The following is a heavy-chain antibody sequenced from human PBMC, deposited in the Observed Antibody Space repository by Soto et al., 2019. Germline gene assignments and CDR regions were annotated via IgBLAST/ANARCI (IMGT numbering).Heavy chain of an antibody. J-gene: IGHJ6*03. CDR3: AKDPGLFDPTRDYYMDV. D-gene: IGHD2-15*01. CDR2: ISYDGSNK. V-gene: IGHV3-30*18. Sequence: GGSLRLSCAASGFTFSSYGMHWVRQAPGKGLEWVAVISYDGSNKYYADSVKGRFTISRDNSKNTLYLQMNSLRAEDTAVYYCAKDPGLFDPTRDYYMDVWGKGTTVTVSS. CDR1: GFTFSSYG.